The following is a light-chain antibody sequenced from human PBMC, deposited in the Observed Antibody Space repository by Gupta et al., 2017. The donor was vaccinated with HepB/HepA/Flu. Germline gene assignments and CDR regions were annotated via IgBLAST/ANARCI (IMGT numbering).Light chain of an antibody. V-gene: IGKV1-39*01. CDR1: QSISSY. CDR2: AAS. Sequence: DIQMTPSPSSLSASVVDRVTITCRASQSISSYLNRYQQKPGKAPKLLIYAASSLQSGVPSRYSGSGSETDFTLTISSRQPEDFATYYCKQSDSTLALTFGGGSKVEIK. J-gene: IGKJ4*01. CDR3: KQSDSTLALT.